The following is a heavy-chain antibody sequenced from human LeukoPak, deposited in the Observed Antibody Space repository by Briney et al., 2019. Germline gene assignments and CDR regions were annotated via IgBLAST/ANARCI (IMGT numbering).Heavy chain of an antibody. Sequence: QTGGSLRLSCAASGFTFSNYYMNWVRQAPGKGLDWVSSISSGSSYIYYADSLKGRFTISRDNAKNSLYLQMNSLRAEDTAVYYCATGVRGYNSALDYWGQGTLVTVSP. V-gene: IGHV3-21*01. D-gene: IGHD6-19*01. CDR1: GFTFSNYY. CDR3: ATGVRGYNSALDY. J-gene: IGHJ4*02. CDR2: ISSGSSYI.